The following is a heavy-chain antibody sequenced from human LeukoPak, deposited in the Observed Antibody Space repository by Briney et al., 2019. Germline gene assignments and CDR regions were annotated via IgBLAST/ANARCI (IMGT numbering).Heavy chain of an antibody. J-gene: IGHJ4*02. CDR1: GFTFSGSG. CDR2: IRSKANTYAT. Sequence: GGSLRLSCAASGFTFSGSGMHWVRQASGKGLEWVGRIRSKANTYATAYAASVKGRFTISRDDSKNTAYLQMNSLKTEDTAVYYCTRNLQGYDNSGYYFDYWGQGTVVTVSS. CDR3: TRNLQGYDNSGYYFDY. V-gene: IGHV3-73*01. D-gene: IGHD3-22*01.